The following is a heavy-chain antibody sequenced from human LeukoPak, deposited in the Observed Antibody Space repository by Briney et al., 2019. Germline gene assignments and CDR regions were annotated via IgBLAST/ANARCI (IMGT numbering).Heavy chain of an antibody. Sequence: SQTLSPTCTVSGGSISSGGYYWSWIRQHPGKGLEWIGYIYYSGSTYYNPSLKSRVTISVDTSKNQFSLKLSSVTAADTAVYYCARGPTYYYYGMDVWGQGTTVTVSS. CDR1: GGSISSGGYY. J-gene: IGHJ6*02. CDR3: ARGPTYYYYGMDV. V-gene: IGHV4-31*03. CDR2: IYYSGST.